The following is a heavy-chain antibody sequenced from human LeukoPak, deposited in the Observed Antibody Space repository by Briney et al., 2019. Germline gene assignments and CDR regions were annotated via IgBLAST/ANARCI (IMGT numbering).Heavy chain of an antibody. CDR2: ISSSSSYI. CDR1: GFTFNNYI. Sequence: GGSLRLSCAASGFTFNNYIMNWVRQAPGKGLEWVSSISSSSSYIYYADSVKGRFTISRDNAKNSLYLQMNSLRAEDTAVYYCARGGATSFDYWGQGTLVTVSS. D-gene: IGHD3-16*01. V-gene: IGHV3-21*01. J-gene: IGHJ4*02. CDR3: ARGGATSFDY.